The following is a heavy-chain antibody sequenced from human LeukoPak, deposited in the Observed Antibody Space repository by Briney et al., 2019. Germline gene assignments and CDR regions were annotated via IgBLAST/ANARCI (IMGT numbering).Heavy chain of an antibody. J-gene: IGHJ4*02. Sequence: SVKVSCKASGGTFSSYAISWVRQAPGQGLEWMGGIIPIFGTANYAQKFQGRVTITADESTSTAYMELSSLRSEDTAVYYCARSEELGYCSGGSCYYADYWGQGTLVTVSS. D-gene: IGHD2-15*01. CDR2: IIPIFGTA. CDR1: GGTFSSYA. V-gene: IGHV1-69*13. CDR3: ARSEELGYCSGGSCYYADY.